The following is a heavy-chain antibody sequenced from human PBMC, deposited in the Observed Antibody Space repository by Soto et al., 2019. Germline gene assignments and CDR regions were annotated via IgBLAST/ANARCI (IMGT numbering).Heavy chain of an antibody. CDR3: ARNSGNKPRYYYYGMDV. Sequence: QVQLQESGPGLVKPSQTLSLTCTVSGGSISSGDYYWRWIRQPPGKGLEWIGYIYYSGSTYYNPSLKSRVTISVDTSKNQFSLKLSSVTAADTAVYYCARNSGNKPRYYYYGMDVWGQGTTVTVSS. D-gene: IGHD1-26*01. CDR1: GGSISSGDYY. V-gene: IGHV4-30-4*01. CDR2: IYYSGST. J-gene: IGHJ6*02.